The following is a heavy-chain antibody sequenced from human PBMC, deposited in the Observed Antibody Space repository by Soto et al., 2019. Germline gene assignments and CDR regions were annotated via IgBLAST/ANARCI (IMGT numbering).Heavy chain of an antibody. Sequence: SETLSLTCTVSGGSISSSSYYWGWIRQPPGKGLEWIGSIYYSGSTYYNPSLKSRVTISVDTSKNQFSLKLSSVTAADTAVYYCARASINMRVVVIESAFDLWGQGTMVTVSS. CDR2: IYYSGST. J-gene: IGHJ3*01. D-gene: IGHD3-22*01. CDR1: GGSISSSSYY. V-gene: IGHV4-39*01. CDR3: ARASINMRVVVIESAFDL.